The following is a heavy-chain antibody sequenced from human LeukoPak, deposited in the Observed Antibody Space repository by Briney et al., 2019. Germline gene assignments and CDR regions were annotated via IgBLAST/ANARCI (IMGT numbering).Heavy chain of an antibody. CDR2: ISGSGGST. Sequence: PGGSLRLSCAASGFPFSSYAMAWVRQAPGKGLEWVSAISGSGGSTYYADSVKGRFTISRDNSKNTLYLQMNSLRAEDTAVYYCAKDARYCSGGSCYSSHYFDYWGQGNLVTVSS. CDR3: AKDARYCSGGSCYSSHYFDY. D-gene: IGHD2-15*01. V-gene: IGHV3-23*01. J-gene: IGHJ4*02. CDR1: GFPFSSYA.